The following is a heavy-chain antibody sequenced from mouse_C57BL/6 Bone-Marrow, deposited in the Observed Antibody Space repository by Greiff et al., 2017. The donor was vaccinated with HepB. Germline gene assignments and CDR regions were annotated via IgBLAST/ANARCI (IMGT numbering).Heavy chain of an antibody. D-gene: IGHD4-1*01. CDR2: IDPSDSYT. CDR3: AILGHYYFDY. J-gene: IGHJ2*01. Sequence: QVQLQQPGAELVMPGASVKLSCKASGYTFTSYWMHWVKQRPGQGLEWIGEIDPSDSYTNYNQKFKGKSTLTVDKSSSTAYMQLSSLTSEDSAVYYCAILGHYYFDYWGQGTTLTVSS. V-gene: IGHV1-69*01. CDR1: GYTFTSYW.